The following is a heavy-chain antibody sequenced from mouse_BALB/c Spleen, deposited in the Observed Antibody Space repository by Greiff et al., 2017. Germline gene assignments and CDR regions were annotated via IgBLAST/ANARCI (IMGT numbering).Heavy chain of an antibody. CDR1: GFTFSSYG. CDR3: ARWGPSRYGYDEGFAY. V-gene: IGHV5-6-3*01. J-gene: IGHJ3*01. Sequence: DVKLVESGGGLVQPGGSLKLSCAASGFTFSSYGMSWVRQTPDKRLELVATINSNGGSTYYPDSVKGRFTISRDNAKNTLYLQMSSLKSEDTAMYYCARWGPSRYGYDEGFAYWGQGTLVTVSA. CDR2: INSNGGST. D-gene: IGHD2-2*01.